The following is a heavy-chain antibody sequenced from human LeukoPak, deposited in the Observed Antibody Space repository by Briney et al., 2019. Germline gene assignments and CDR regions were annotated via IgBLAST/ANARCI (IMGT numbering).Heavy chain of an antibody. Sequence: PSETLSLTCTVSGGSISSYYWSWIRQPPGKGLEWIGYIYYSGSTNYNPSLKSRVTISVDTSKNQFSLKLSSVTAADTAVYYCARGVRRFGGSQYYFDYWGQGTLVTVSS. D-gene: IGHD1-26*01. CDR1: GGSISSYY. CDR3: ARGVRRFGGSQYYFDY. V-gene: IGHV4-59*08. J-gene: IGHJ4*02. CDR2: IYYSGST.